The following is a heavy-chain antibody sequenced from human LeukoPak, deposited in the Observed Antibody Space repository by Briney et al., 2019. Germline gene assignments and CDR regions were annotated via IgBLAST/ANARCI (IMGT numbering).Heavy chain of an antibody. Sequence: PSETLSLTCAVSGGSISSSNWWRWGRPPPGKGVEWSGEIYHSGTTNYNPSLKSRVTISVDKSKNQFSLKLSSVTAADTAVYYCARSPQGGHYYDSSGYSNWFDLWGQGTLVTVSS. V-gene: IGHV4-4*02. CDR3: ARSPQGGHYYDSSGYSNWFDL. J-gene: IGHJ5*02. D-gene: IGHD3-22*01. CDR1: GGSISSSNW. CDR2: IYHSGTT.